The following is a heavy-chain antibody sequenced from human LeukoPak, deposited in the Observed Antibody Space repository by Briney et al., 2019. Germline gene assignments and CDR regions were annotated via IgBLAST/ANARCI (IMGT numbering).Heavy chain of an antibody. J-gene: IGHJ4*02. Sequence: GASVKVSCKASGYTFTGYYMHWVRQAPGQGLEWMGWINPNSGGTNYAQKFQGRVTMTRDTSISTAYMELSRLRSDDTAVYYCARDYYDSSGYYTPPGWVSYYFDYWGQGTLVTVSS. D-gene: IGHD3-22*01. CDR1: GYTFTGYY. CDR2: INPNSGGT. CDR3: ARDYYDSSGYYTPPGWVSYYFDY. V-gene: IGHV1-2*02.